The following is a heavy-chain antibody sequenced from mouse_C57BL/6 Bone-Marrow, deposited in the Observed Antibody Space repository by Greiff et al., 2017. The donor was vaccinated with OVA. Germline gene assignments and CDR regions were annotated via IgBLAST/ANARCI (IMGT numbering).Heavy chain of an antibody. CDR1: GFSFNTYA. D-gene: IGHD2-4*01. Sequence: EVQLQESGGGLVQPKGSLKLSCAASGFSFNTYAMNWVRQAPGKGLEWVARIRSKSNNYATYYADSVKDRFTISRDDSESMLYLQMNNLKTEDTAMYYCVRPFYDYDGGFAYWGQGTLVTVSA. CDR3: VRPFYDYDGGFAY. CDR2: IRSKSNNYAT. V-gene: IGHV10-1*01. J-gene: IGHJ3*01.